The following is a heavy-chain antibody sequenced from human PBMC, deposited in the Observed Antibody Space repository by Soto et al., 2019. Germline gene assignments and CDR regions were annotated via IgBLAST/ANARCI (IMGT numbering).Heavy chain of an antibody. CDR1: GFTFSSYA. D-gene: IGHD2-15*01. V-gene: IGHV3-30-3*01. J-gene: IGHJ3*02. CDR2: ISYDGSNK. Sequence: QVQLVESGGGVVQPGRSLRLSCAASGFTFSSYAMHWVHQAPGKGLEWVAVISYDGSNKYYADSVKGRFTISRDNSKNTLYLQMNSLRAEDTAVYYCARDSMVGGDAFDIWGQGTMVTVSS. CDR3: ARDSMVGGDAFDI.